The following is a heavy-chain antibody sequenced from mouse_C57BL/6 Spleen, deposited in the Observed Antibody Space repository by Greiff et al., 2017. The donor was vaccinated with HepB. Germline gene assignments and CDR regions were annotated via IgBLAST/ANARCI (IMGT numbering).Heavy chain of an antibody. D-gene: IGHD2-1*01. Sequence: QVQLQQPGAELVMPGASVKLSCKASGYTFTSYWMPWVKQRPGQGLEWIGEIDPSDSYTNYNQKFKGKSTLTVDKSSSTAYMQLSSLTSEDSAVYYCARRNYGNYEFAYWGQGTLVTVSA. CDR2: IDPSDSYT. J-gene: IGHJ3*01. CDR1: GYTFTSYW. CDR3: ARRNYGNYEFAY. V-gene: IGHV1-69*01.